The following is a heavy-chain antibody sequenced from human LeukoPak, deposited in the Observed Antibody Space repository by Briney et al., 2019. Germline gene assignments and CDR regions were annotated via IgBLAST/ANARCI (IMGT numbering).Heavy chain of an antibody. CDR2: VYYSGGGT. Sequence: SDTLSLTCTVSRGSITDNYWSWIRQPPGKGPEWIGYVYYSGGGTNYNPSLKSRVTMSVDTSKNHFSLKLGSVTAADTAVYYCARGNSSGWYGGFDYWGQGILVTVSS. CDR1: RGSITDNY. D-gene: IGHD6-19*01. J-gene: IGHJ4*02. V-gene: IGHV4-59*07. CDR3: ARGNSSGWYGGFDY.